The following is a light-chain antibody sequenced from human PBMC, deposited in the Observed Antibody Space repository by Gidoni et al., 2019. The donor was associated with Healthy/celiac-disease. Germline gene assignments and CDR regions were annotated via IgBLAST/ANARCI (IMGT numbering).Light chain of an antibody. J-gene: IGKJ2*01. CDR3: QQSYSTPLYT. CDR2: AAS. CDR1: QSISSY. Sequence: DIQMTQSPSSLSAAVGDSVTITCRASQSISSYLNWYQQKPGKAPKLLIYAASSLQSGVPSRFSGSGSGTDFTLTNSSLQPEDFATYYCQQSYSTPLYTFGQGTKLEIK. V-gene: IGKV1-39*01.